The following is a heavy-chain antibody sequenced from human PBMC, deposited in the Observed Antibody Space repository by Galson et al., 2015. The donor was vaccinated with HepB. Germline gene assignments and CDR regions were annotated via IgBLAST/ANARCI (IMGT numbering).Heavy chain of an antibody. J-gene: IGHJ4*02. V-gene: IGHV3-21*04. Sequence: SLRLSCAASGFTFSSYNMNWVRQAPGKGLEWVSSISSSNSYMYYADSVKGRFTISRDNSKNTLYLQMNRLRAEDTAVYYCARRGYGDYSPFDYWGQGTLVTVSS. CDR3: ARRGYGDYSPFDY. CDR1: GFTFSSYN. D-gene: IGHD4-17*01. CDR2: ISSSNSYM.